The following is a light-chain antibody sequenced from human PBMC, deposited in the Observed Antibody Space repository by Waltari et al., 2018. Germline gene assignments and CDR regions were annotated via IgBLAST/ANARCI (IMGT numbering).Light chain of an antibody. J-gene: IGKJ4*01. CDR2: AAA. CDR1: QGISTY. CDR3: QQIKSYPIT. V-gene: IGKV1-9*01. Sequence: LTQSPATLSLSPGERATLSCRANQGISTYLAWFQQKPGKAPRRLIYAAAILQGGVPSRFSGSGSGTDFTLTISSLQPEDFGTYYCQQIKSYPITFGGGTKVEVK.